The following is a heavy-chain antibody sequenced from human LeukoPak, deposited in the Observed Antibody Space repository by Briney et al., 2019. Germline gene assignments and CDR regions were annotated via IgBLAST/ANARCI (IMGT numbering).Heavy chain of an antibody. J-gene: IGHJ5*02. CDR1: GYTFTGYY. Sequence: ASVKVSCKASGYTFTGYYMHWVRQAPGQGLEWMGWINPNSGGTNYAQKFQGRVTMTRDTSISAAYMELSRPRSDDTAVYYCARELSLGYCSSTSCWLSIAARPQTSGWFDPWGQGTLVTVSS. CDR3: ARELSLGYCSSTSCWLSIAARPQTSGWFDP. V-gene: IGHV1-2*02. D-gene: IGHD2-2*01. CDR2: INPNSGGT.